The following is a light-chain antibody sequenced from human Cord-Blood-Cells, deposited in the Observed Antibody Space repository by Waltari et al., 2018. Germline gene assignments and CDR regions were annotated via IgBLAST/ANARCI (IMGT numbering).Light chain of an antibody. J-gene: IGLJ3*02. CDR3: SSYTSSSSWV. CDR1: SSDVGGYNY. V-gene: IGLV2-14*01. CDR2: EVS. Sequence: QSALTQPASVSGSPGQSITISCTGTSSDVGGYNYVSWYQQHPGKAPKLMIYEVSNRPSCVSNRFSGSKSGNMASLTISGLQAEDEADYYCSSYTSSSSWVFGGGTKLTVL.